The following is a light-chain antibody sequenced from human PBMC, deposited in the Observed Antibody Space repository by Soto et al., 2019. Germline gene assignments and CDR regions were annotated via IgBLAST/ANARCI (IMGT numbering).Light chain of an antibody. CDR1: QSVSSY. Sequence: EIVLTQSPATLSLSPGERATLSCRASQSVSSYLAWYQQKPGQAPRLLIYYASSRATGIPARFSGSGSGTDFTLTISSLEPEDFSFYYCQQRSNWPGTFGQGTKLEIK. CDR3: QQRSNWPGT. J-gene: IGKJ2*01. CDR2: YAS. V-gene: IGKV3-11*01.